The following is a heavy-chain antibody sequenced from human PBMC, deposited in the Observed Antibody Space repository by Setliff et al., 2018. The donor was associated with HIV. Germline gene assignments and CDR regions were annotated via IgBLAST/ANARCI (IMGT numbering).Heavy chain of an antibody. J-gene: IGHJ5*02. CDR2: INPNSGGT. V-gene: IGHV1-2*02. CDR1: GYTFSDFY. CDR3: ARNTPGIVPRRVGFDP. D-gene: IGHD1-26*01. Sequence: ASVKVSCKASGYTFSDFYIHWVRQAPGQGLEWMGWINPNSGGTNYAQRFQGRVTMTRDTSSSTAYLELSRLISDGTAVYYCARNTPGIVPRRVGFDPWGQGTLVTVSS.